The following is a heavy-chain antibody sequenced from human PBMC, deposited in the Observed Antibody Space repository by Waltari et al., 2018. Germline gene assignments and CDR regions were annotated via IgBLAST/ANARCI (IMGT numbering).Heavy chain of an antibody. Sequence: QVQLVQSGAEVKKPGASVKVSCKASGYTFTSYDINWVRQATGQGLEWMGWMNPNSGNTGYAQKFQGRVTITRNTSISTAYMELSSLRSEDTAVYYCARGLYYDILTGYPYYDYWGQGTLVTVSS. V-gene: IGHV1-8*03. D-gene: IGHD3-9*01. CDR3: ARGLYYDILTGYPYYDY. J-gene: IGHJ4*02. CDR1: GYTFTSYD. CDR2: MNPNSGNT.